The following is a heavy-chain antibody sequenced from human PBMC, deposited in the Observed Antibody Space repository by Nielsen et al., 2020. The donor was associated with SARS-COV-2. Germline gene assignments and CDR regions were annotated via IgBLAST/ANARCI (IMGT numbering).Heavy chain of an antibody. CDR1: GYTFTGYY. Sequence: ASVKVSCKASGYTFTGYYMHWVRQAPGQGLEWMGRINPNTGGTNYVQKFQGRVTMTTDTSIRTAYMELSGLKSDDTAVYYCARQYGSDHGGFDYWGQGTLVTVSS. CDR2: INPNTGGT. J-gene: IGHJ4*02. CDR3: ARQYGSDHGGFDY. D-gene: IGHD3-10*01. V-gene: IGHV1-2*06.